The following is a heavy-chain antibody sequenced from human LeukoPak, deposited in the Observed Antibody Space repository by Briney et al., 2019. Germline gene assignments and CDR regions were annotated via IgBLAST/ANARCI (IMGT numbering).Heavy chain of an antibody. J-gene: IGHJ4*02. CDR1: GGSISSGGYY. CDR3: ARDHYGVHFGY. CDR2: IYYSGST. Sequence: PSETLSLTCTVSGGSISSGGYYWSWIRQHPGKGLEWIGYIYYSGSTYYNPSLKSRVTISVETSKNQFCLVLSSVSAADTAVYSCARDHYGVHFGYWGQGTLVTVSS. D-gene: IGHD3-16*01. V-gene: IGHV4-31*03.